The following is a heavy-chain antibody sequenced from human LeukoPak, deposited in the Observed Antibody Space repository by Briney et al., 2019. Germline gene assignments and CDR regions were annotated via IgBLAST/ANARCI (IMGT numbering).Heavy chain of an antibody. CDR1: GDSISSGDYY. D-gene: IGHD3-22*01. Sequence: PSETLSLTCTVSGDSISSGDYYWSWIRQPAGKGLEWIGRIYTSGSTNYNPSLKSRVTISVDTSKNQFSLKLSSVTAADTAVYYCARGYYYDSSGLAPFDYWGQGTLVTVSS. CDR2: IYTSGST. CDR3: ARGYYYDSSGLAPFDY. J-gene: IGHJ4*02. V-gene: IGHV4-61*02.